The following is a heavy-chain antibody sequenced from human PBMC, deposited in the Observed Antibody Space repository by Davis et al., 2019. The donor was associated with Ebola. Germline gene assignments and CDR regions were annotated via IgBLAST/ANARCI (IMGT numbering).Heavy chain of an antibody. CDR1: GFTVSSNY. CDR3: AKVVSSITIFGHHFDY. V-gene: IGHV3-53*01. CDR2: IYSAGST. Sequence: GGSLRLSCAASGFTVSSNYMSWVRQAPGKGLEWVSVIYSAGSTYYADSVKGRFTISRDNSKNTLYLQMNSLRAEDTAVYYCAKVVSSITIFGHHFDYWGQGTLVTVSS. J-gene: IGHJ4*02. D-gene: IGHD3-3*01.